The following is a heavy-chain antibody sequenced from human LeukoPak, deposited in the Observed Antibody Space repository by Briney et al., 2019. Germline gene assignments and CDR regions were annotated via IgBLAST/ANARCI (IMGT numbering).Heavy chain of an antibody. CDR3: TRFYDFWSGYYRGFDY. CDR2: IRSKAYGGTT. D-gene: IGHD3-3*01. Sequence: GGSLRLSCTAPGFTFGDYAMSWVRQAPGKGLEWVGFIRSKAYGGTTEYAASVKGRFTISRDDSKSIAYLQMNSLKTEDTAVYYCTRFYDFWSGYYRGFDYWGQGTLVTVSS. V-gene: IGHV3-49*04. J-gene: IGHJ4*02. CDR1: GFTFGDYA.